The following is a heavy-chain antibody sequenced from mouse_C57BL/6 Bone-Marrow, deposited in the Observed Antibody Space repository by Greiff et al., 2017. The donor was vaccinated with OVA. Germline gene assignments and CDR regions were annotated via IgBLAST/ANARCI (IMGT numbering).Heavy chain of an antibody. D-gene: IGHD2-3*01. CDR2: INPYNGDT. CDR3: ARSYDRYYLYYAMDY. J-gene: IGHJ4*01. Sequence: EVKLQESGPELVKPGDSVKISCKASGYSFTGYFMNWVMQSHGKSLEWIGRINPYNGDTFYNQKFKGKATLTVDKSSSTAHMELRSLTSEDSAVYYCARSYDRYYLYYAMDYWGQGTSVTVSS. V-gene: IGHV1-20*01. CDR1: GYSFTGYF.